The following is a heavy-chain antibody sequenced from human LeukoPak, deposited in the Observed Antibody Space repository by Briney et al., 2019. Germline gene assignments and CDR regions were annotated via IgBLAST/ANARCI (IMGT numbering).Heavy chain of an antibody. J-gene: IGHJ4*02. V-gene: IGHV5-51*01. CDR1: GYSSTSYW. CDR2: FYPGDSDT. CDR3: ARRKNGGYGYFDY. D-gene: IGHD5-12*01. Sequence: GEPLKISWKGSGYSSTSYWIGWVRQMPGKGLGWMGIFYPGDSDTRYSPSFQGQVPVSADKSISTAYLQWSSLKASDTAVYYCARRKNGGYGYFDYWGLGTLVTVSS.